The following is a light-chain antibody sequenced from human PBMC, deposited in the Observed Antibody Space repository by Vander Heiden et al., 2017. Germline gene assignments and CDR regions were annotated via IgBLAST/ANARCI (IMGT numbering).Light chain of an antibody. CDR2: SNS. J-gene: IGLJ2*01. CDR1: SSNIGSNT. Sequence: GQRVTISCSGSSSNIGSNTVNWYQQLPGTAPKLLIYSNSQRPSGVPDRFSGSKSGTSASLAISGLQSEDEADYYCAAWDDSLNVVFGGGTKLTVL. V-gene: IGLV1-44*01. CDR3: AAWDDSLNVV.